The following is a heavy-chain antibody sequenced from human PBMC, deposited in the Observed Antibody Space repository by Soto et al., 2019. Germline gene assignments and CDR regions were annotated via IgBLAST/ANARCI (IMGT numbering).Heavy chain of an antibody. Sequence: SETLSLTCTVSGASIRSTDYYWSWIRQAPGKGLEWIGCVYYTGSTYYNPSLMSRLTISVDTSKNQFSLKLTSVTAAETAVYYCVRTARQGAVAPHWFDRWGQGTQVTVSS. V-gene: IGHV4-30-4*01. J-gene: IGHJ5*02. CDR1: GASIRSTDYY. CDR2: VYYTGST. CDR3: VRTARQGAVAPHWFDR. D-gene: IGHD2-21*02.